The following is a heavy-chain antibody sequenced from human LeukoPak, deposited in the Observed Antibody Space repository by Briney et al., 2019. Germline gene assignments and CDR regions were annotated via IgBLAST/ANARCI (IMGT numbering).Heavy chain of an antibody. Sequence: GGSLRLSCAASGFTFSSYAMSWVRQAPGKGLEWVSAISGSGGSTYYADSVKGRLTISRDNSKNTLYLEMNSLRAEDTAVYYCAKELLWFGELDSHWGQGTLVTVSS. D-gene: IGHD3-10*01. CDR2: ISGSGGST. CDR1: GFTFSSYA. V-gene: IGHV3-23*01. CDR3: AKELLWFGELDSH. J-gene: IGHJ4*02.